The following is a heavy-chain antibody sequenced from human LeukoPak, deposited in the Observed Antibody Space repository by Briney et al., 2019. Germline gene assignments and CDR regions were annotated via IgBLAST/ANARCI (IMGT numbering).Heavy chain of an antibody. V-gene: IGHV1-2*04. J-gene: IGHJ4*02. Sequence: GASVKVSCKASGYTFTGYYMHWVRQAPGQGLEWMGWINPNSGGTNYAQKFQGWVTMTRDTSISTAYMELSRLRSDDTAVYYCARSPGTPDILTGYPAPHVNYYFDYWGQGTLVTVSS. D-gene: IGHD3-9*01. CDR3: ARSPGTPDILTGYPAPHVNYYFDY. CDR2: INPNSGGT. CDR1: GYTFTGYY.